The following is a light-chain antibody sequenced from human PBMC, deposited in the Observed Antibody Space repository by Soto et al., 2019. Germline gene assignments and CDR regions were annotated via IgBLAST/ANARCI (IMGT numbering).Light chain of an antibody. CDR3: LQDYTFPWT. CDR2: AAS. J-gene: IGKJ1*01. V-gene: IGKV1-6*01. CDR1: QGIRTD. Sequence: AIQMPQSPSSLSASVGDRVTITCRARQGIRTDLGWYQQKPGRAPKFLIYAASSLQSGVPSRFSGSGSGTDFTLTITSLQPEDFATYYCLQDYTFPWTFGQGTKVEIK.